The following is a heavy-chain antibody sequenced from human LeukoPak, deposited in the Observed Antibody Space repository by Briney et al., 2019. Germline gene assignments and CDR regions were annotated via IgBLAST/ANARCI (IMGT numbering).Heavy chain of an antibody. D-gene: IGHD6-13*01. CDR1: GGSISSGGYY. Sequence: SETLSLTCTVSGGSISSGGYYWSWIRQHPGKGLEWIGYIYYSGSTYYNPSLKSRVTISVDTSKNQFSLKLSSVTAADTAVYYCAISIAAAAVYGYDAFDIWGQGTMVTVSS. CDR2: IYYSGST. V-gene: IGHV4-31*03. J-gene: IGHJ3*02. CDR3: AISIAAAAVYGYDAFDI.